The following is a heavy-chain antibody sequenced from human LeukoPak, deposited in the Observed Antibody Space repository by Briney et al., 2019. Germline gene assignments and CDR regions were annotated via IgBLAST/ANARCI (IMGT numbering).Heavy chain of an antibody. D-gene: IGHD3-10*01. CDR3: ARDYYGSGPESHYYYYGMDV. J-gene: IGHJ6*02. CDR2: INPNSGGT. V-gene: IGHV1-2*02. CDR1: GYTFTGYY. Sequence: GASVKVSCKASGYTFTGYYMHWVRQAPGQGLEWMGWINPNSGGTNYAQKFQGRVTMTRDTSISTAYMELSRLRSDDTAVYYCARDYYGSGPESHYYYYGMDVWGQGTTVTVSS.